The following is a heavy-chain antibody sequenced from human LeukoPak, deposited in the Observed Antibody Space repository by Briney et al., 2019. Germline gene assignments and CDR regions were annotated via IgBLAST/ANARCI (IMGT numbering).Heavy chain of an antibody. J-gene: IGHJ4*02. Sequence: PSETLSLTCTVSGGSISSSSYYWGWIRQSPGRGLEWIGTIYYSGSTYYNPSLKSRVTISVDTSKNQFSLKLSSVTAADTAVYYCARHHYDFWSGYYSPNYFDYWGQGTLVTVSS. CDR3: ARHHYDFWSGYYSPNYFDY. V-gene: IGHV4-39*01. D-gene: IGHD3-3*01. CDR2: IYYSGST. CDR1: GGSISSSSYY.